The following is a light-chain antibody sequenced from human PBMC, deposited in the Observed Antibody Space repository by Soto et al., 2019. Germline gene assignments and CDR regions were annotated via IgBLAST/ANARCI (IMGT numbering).Light chain of an antibody. V-gene: IGLV1-40*01. CDR3: QSYDSSLSGWV. Sequence: QPVLTQPPSVSGAPGQRVTISCTGSSSNIGAGYDVHWYQQLPGTAPKLLIYCNSNRPSGVPDRFSGSKSGTSASLGITGLQAEDEADYYCQSYDSSLSGWVFGGGTKVTVL. CDR2: CNS. CDR1: SSNIGAGYD. J-gene: IGLJ2*01.